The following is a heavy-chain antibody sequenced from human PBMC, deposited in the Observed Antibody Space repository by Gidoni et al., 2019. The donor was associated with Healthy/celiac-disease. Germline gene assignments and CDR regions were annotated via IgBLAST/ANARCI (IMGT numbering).Heavy chain of an antibody. Sequence: QVQLVQSGAEVKKPGASVKVSCKASGYTFTSYGISWVRQAPGQGLEWMGWISAYNGNTNYAQKLQGRVTMTTDTSTSTAYMELRSLRSDDTAVYYCARDGGGPLTTVTASRENAFDIWGQGTMVTVSS. J-gene: IGHJ3*02. CDR1: GYTFTSYG. V-gene: IGHV1-18*01. D-gene: IGHD4-17*01. CDR2: ISAYNGNT. CDR3: ARDGGGPLTTVTASRENAFDI.